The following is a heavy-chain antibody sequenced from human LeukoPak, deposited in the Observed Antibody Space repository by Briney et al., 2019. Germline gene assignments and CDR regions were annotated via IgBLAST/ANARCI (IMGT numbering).Heavy chain of an antibody. CDR3: ARDPAAYSGSYYFYY. V-gene: IGHV1-69*05. CDR1: GGTFSSYA. CDR2: IIPIFGTA. Sequence: ASVKVSCKASGGTFSSYAISWVRQAPGQGLEWTGRIIPIFGTANYAQKFQGRVTITTDESTSTAYMELSSLRSEDTAVYYCARDPAAYSGSYYFYYWGQGTLVTVSS. D-gene: IGHD1-26*01. J-gene: IGHJ4*02.